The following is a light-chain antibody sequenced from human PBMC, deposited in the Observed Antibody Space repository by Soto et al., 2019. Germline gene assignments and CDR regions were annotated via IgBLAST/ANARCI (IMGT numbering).Light chain of an antibody. CDR3: QQSYSTPRT. V-gene: IGKV1-39*01. Sequence: DIQMTQTPSSLSASVRDRVTIICRASQSISSYLNLYQQKPGKAPKLLIYAASNLQSGVQSRFSGSGSGTDFTLTINSLQPEDFETYYCQQSYSTPRTFGQGTKVDIK. J-gene: IGKJ1*01. CDR1: QSISSY. CDR2: AAS.